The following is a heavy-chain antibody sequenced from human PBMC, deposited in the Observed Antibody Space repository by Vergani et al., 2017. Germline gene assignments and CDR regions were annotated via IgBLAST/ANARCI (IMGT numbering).Heavy chain of an antibody. J-gene: IGHJ4*02. D-gene: IGHD6-19*01. Sequence: QVQLQESGPGLVKPSQTLSLTCTVSGGSLNSGSYYWSWIRQPAGKGLEWIGRIYTSGSSNYNPSLMSRVTMSVDTSKNQFSLKLSSVTAADTAVYYCAMSSGWPYFDYWGQGTLVTVSS. CDR3: AMSSGWPYFDY. CDR1: GGSLNSGSYY. CDR2: IYTSGSS. V-gene: IGHV4-61*02.